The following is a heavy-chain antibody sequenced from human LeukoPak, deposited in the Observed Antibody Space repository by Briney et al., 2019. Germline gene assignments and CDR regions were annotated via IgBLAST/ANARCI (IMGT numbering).Heavy chain of an antibody. CDR3: AREVAARHFDY. CDR1: GFTFSSYA. CDR2: ISSNGGST. D-gene: IGHD6-19*01. Sequence: GGSLRLSCAASGFTFSSYAMHWVRQAPGKGLEYVSAISSNGGSTYYANSVKGRFTISRDNSKNTLYLQMNSLRAEDTAVYYCAREVAARHFDYWGQGTLVTVSS. J-gene: IGHJ4*02. V-gene: IGHV3-64*01.